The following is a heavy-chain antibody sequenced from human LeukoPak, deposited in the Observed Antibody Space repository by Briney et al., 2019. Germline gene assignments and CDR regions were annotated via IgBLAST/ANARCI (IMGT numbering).Heavy chain of an antibody. D-gene: IGHD3-10*01. J-gene: IGHJ6*02. CDR3: AKASGVYYYGMDV. Sequence: PGGSLRLSCAASGFTFDDYAMHWVRQAPGKGLEWVSGISWNSGSIGYADSVKGRFTISRDNAKNSLYLQMNSLRAEDTALYYCAKASGVYYYGMDVWGQGTTVTVSS. CDR2: ISWNSGSI. CDR1: GFTFDDYA. V-gene: IGHV3-9*01.